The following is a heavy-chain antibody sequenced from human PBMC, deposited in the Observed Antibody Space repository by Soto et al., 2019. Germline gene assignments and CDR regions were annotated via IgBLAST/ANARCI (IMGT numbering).Heavy chain of an antibody. CDR2: IWYDGSNK. V-gene: IGHV3-33*01. J-gene: IGHJ4*02. D-gene: IGHD2-21*02. Sequence: GGSLRLSCAASGFTFSNYGMHWVRQAPGKGLEWVASIWYDGSNKYYADSVKGRFTISRDNSKNALYLQMNSLRAEDRAVYYCASVVVVTRRFDYWGQGT. CDR3: ASVVVVTRRFDY. CDR1: GFTFSNYG.